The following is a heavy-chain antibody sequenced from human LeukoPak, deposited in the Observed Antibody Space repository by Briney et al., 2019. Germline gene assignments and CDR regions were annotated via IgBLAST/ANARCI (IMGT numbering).Heavy chain of an antibody. CDR3: ASLPYSTANWFDP. D-gene: IGHD6-13*01. CDR2: ISAYNGNT. CDR1: GYTFTSNY. Sequence: ASVKVSCKAFGYTFTSNYMHWVRQAPGQGLEWMGWISAYNGNTNYAQKLQGRVTMTTDTSTSTAYMELRSLRSDDTAVYYCASLPYSTANWFDPWGQGTLVTVSS. V-gene: IGHV1-18*04. J-gene: IGHJ5*02.